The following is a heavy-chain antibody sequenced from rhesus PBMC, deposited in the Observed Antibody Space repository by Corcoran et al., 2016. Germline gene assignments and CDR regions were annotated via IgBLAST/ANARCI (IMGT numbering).Heavy chain of an antibody. J-gene: IGHJ4*01. Sequence: QVQLVQSGAEVTKPGSSVKVSCKAFGYTFSDYYMLWVRPALGQGLEWMGEIIPKTAGTNYSQKFQGRVSMTRDTSTSTAYMELSSLRSEDTAVYYCARRRVATVAATYWGQGVLVTVSS. CDR3: ARRRVATVAATY. D-gene: IGHD4-29*01. CDR1: GYTFSDYY. CDR2: IIPKTAGT. V-gene: IGHV1-138*01.